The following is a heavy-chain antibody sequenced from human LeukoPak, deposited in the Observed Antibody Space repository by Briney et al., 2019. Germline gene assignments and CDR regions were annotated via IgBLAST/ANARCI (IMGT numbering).Heavy chain of an antibody. CDR1: GFTFSRFA. J-gene: IGHJ4*02. V-gene: IGHV3-23*01. CDR2: ISGSGDST. Sequence: PGGSLRLSCAASGFTFSRFAMSWVRQAPGKGLEWVSGISGSGDSTYYADSVKGRFTISRDNSKNTLYLQMNGLRAEDTAVYYCATYRRGYHDSSESYYFDYWGQGTLATVSS. CDR3: ATYRRGYHDSSESYYFDY. D-gene: IGHD3-22*01.